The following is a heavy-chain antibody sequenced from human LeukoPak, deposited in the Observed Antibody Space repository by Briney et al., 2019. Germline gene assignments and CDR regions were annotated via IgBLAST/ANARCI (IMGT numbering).Heavy chain of an antibody. CDR2: IGGSGTET. Sequence: GGTLRLSRAASGFTFSEYAMSSVREAAGKGLGWVSAIGGSGTETFYAESVKGPFTISRDDSNNILFLPMDSLRAEDTAMYYCAKTNYYDTTDDKPYTTHFDYWGQGALVTVSS. J-gene: IGHJ4*02. D-gene: IGHD3-22*01. V-gene: IGHV3-23*01. CDR1: GFTFSEYA. CDR3: AKTNYYDTTDDKPYTTHFDY.